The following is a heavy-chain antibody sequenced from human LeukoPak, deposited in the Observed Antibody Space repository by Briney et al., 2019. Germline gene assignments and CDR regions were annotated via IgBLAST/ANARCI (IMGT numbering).Heavy chain of an antibody. CDR1: GGSFSGYY. J-gene: IGHJ4*02. D-gene: IGHD6-13*01. CDR2: INHSGST. CDR3: ARGRVLVSSWWETRNEFDY. Sequence: PSETLSLTCAVYGGSFSGYYWSWIRQPPGKGPEWIGEINHSGSTNYNPSLKSRVTISVDTSKNQFSLKLSSVTAADTAVYYCARGRVLVSSWWETRNEFDYWGQGTLVTVSS. V-gene: IGHV4-34*01.